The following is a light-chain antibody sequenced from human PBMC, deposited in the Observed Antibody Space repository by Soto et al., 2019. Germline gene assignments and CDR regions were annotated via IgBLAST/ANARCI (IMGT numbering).Light chain of an antibody. Sequence: QSVLTQPPSASATPGQRVTISCSGSSSNIGSKTVNWYQQLPGTAPKLLIYSNNQRPSGVPDRLSGSKSGTSASLAISGLQSEDEADYYCSSYAGSNNYVFGTGTKVTVL. CDR1: SSNIGSKT. J-gene: IGLJ1*01. CDR3: SSYAGSNNYV. CDR2: SNN. V-gene: IGLV1-44*01.